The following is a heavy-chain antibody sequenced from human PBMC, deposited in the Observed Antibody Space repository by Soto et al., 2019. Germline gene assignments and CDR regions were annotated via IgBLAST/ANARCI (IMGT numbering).Heavy chain of an antibody. CDR2: ISTYNGNT. J-gene: IGHJ4*02. V-gene: IGHV1-18*01. D-gene: IGHD3-10*01. Sequence: GASVKVSCKASGYTFTSYGISWVRQAPGQGLEWMGWISTYNGNTKYAQKRQGRVTMTTDTSTSIAYMELRSLRSDDTAVFYCAREMVRGVGSDYWGQGTLVTVSS. CDR3: AREMVRGVGSDY. CDR1: GYTFTSYG.